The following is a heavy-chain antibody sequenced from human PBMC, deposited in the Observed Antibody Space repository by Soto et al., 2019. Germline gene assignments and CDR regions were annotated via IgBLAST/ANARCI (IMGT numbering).Heavy chain of an antibody. V-gene: IGHV4-59*08. CDR1: GGSISSYY. J-gene: IGHJ4*02. CDR2: IYYSGST. CDR3: ARALWFGELLHPLFDY. Sequence: QVQLQESGPGLVKPSETLSLTCTVSGGSISSYYWSWIRQPPGKGLEWIGYIYYSGSTNYNPSLKSRVTISVDTSKNQFALKLSSVTAADTAVYYCARALWFGELLHPLFDYWGQGTLVTVSS. D-gene: IGHD3-10*01.